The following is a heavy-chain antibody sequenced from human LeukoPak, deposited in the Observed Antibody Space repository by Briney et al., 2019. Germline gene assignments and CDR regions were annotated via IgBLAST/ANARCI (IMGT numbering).Heavy chain of an antibody. J-gene: IGHJ4*02. CDR1: GGSISSSSYY. V-gene: IGHV4-39*07. Sequence: SETLSFTCTVSGGSISSSSYYWGWIRQPPGKGLGWIGSIDYSGSSYHTPSRKSRVTTSVDTSNNQFSLTPSSVTAADTAVYYCARAVVHYDFGSGYSSAFRWFDYWGQGTLVTVSS. CDR2: IDYSGSS. D-gene: IGHD3-3*01. CDR3: ARAVVHYDFGSGYSSAFRWFDY.